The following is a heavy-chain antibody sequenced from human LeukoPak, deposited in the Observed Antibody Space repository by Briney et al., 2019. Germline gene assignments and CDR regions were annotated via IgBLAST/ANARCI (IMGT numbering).Heavy chain of an antibody. CDR3: ARGFLGDAFDI. V-gene: IGHV3-13*05. Sequence: GGSLRLSCAASGFTFSRYDMHWVRQATGKGLEWVSAIGTVGDPYYPGSVKGRFTISRENAKNSLYLQMNSLRAGDTAVYYCARGFLGDAFDIWGQGTMVTVSS. D-gene: IGHD3-3*01. CDR1: GFTFSRYD. J-gene: IGHJ3*02. CDR2: IGTVGDP.